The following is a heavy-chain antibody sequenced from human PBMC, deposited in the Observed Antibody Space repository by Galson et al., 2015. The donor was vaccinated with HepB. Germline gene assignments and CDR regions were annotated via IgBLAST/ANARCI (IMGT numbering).Heavy chain of an antibody. J-gene: IGHJ4*02. CDR2: ISYDGSNK. CDR3: ASPLRSTGITGTTSPAAFDY. V-gene: IGHV3-30-3*01. CDR1: GFTFSSYA. D-gene: IGHD1-20*01. Sequence: SLRLSCAASGFTFSSYAMHWVRRAPGKGLEWVAVISYDGSNKYYADSVKGRFTISRDNSKNTLYLQMNSLRAEDTAVYYCASPLRSTGITGTTSPAAFDYWGQGTLVTVSS.